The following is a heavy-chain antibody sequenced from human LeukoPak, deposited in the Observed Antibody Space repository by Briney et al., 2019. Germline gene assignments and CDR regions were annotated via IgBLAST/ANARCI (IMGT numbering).Heavy chain of an antibody. Sequence: QVQLQESGPGLVKPSETLSLTCAVYGGSFSGYYWSWIRQPPGKGLEWIGEINHSGSTNYNPSLKSRVTISVDTSKNQFSLKLSSVTAADTAVYYCARVGAYGPDAFDIWGQGTMVTVSS. D-gene: IGHD3-10*01. CDR3: ARVGAYGPDAFDI. CDR1: GGSFSGYY. CDR2: INHSGST. J-gene: IGHJ3*02. V-gene: IGHV4-34*01.